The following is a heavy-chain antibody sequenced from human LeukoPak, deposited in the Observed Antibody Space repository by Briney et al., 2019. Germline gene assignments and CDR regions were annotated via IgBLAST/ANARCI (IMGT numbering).Heavy chain of an antibody. J-gene: IGHJ4*02. CDR2: IRFDGSNE. CDR1: GFTFSNYA. V-gene: IGHV3-30*02. Sequence: PGGSLRLSCAASGFTFSNYAMHWVRQAPGKGLEWVAFIRFDGSNEYYADSVKGRFTISRDNSKNTLYLQMNSLRAEDTAVYYCAKPEGDILTGYYFDYWGQGTLVTVSS. D-gene: IGHD3-9*01. CDR3: AKPEGDILTGYYFDY.